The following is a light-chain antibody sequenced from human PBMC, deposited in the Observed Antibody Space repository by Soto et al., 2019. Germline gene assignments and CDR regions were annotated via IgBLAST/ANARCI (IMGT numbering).Light chain of an antibody. J-gene: IGKJ5*01. CDR1: QTISTW. CDR3: QQLNSYPPIT. V-gene: IGKV1-5*01. CDR2: DAS. Sequence: DIQVTQSPPTLSASVVERVTITCRASQTISTWMAWYQQKPGKAPKLLVYDASTLQSGVASRFSGSGSGTEFTLIISGLQPDDSATYYCQQLNSYPPITFGQGTRLEIK.